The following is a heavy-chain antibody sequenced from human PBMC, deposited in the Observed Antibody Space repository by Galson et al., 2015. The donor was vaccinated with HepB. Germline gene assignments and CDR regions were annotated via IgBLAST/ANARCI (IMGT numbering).Heavy chain of an antibody. Sequence: SLRLSCAASGFTFRTYGMHWGRQAPGNGLEWVASISFDGRKTYYVDSVQGRFTVSRDNSNNTLSLQMHSLRAEDTAVYYCAKDGLYCSSANCYHYYYYYYGMDVWGQGTTVTVSS. D-gene: IGHD2-2*01. CDR2: ISFDGRKT. V-gene: IGHV3-30*18. CDR1: GFTFRTYG. CDR3: AKDGLYCSSANCYHYYYYYYGMDV. J-gene: IGHJ6*02.